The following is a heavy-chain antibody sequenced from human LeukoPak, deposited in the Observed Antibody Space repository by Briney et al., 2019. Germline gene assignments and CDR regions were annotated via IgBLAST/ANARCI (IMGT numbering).Heavy chain of an antibody. Sequence: PSETLSLTCTVSGGSISSYYWSWIRQPAGKGLEWIGRIYTSRSTNYNPSLKSRVAMSVDTSKNQFSLKLSSVTAADTAVYYCARVEITFGGVIAGGYFQHWGQGTLVTVSS. V-gene: IGHV4-4*07. CDR3: ARVEITFGGVIAGGYFQH. J-gene: IGHJ1*01. D-gene: IGHD3-16*02. CDR2: IYTSRST. CDR1: GGSISSYY.